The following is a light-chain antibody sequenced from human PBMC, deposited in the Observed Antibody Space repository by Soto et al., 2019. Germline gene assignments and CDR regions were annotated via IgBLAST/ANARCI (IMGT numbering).Light chain of an antibody. CDR3: QQYANLPFT. J-gene: IGKJ4*01. Sequence: DIQMTQSPSSLSASVGDRVTITCQASQDISNYLNWYQQKPGKAPKLLIYDASNLETGGPLRFSGSGSGTDFTFTISSLQPEDIATYYCQQYANLPFTFGGGTKVEIK. CDR2: DAS. V-gene: IGKV1-33*01. CDR1: QDISNY.